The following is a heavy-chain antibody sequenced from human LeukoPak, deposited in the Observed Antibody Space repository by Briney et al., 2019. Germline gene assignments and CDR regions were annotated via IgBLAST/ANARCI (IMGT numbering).Heavy chain of an antibody. Sequence: ASVKVSCKVSGYTLIELSMHWVRQAPGKGLEWMGGFDPEDGETIYAQKFQGRVTMTEDTSTDTAYMELSSLRSEDTAVYYCATAGATTGFSAFDIWGQGTMVTVSS. V-gene: IGHV1-24*01. CDR1: GYTLIELS. CDR2: FDPEDGET. CDR3: ATAGATTGFSAFDI. J-gene: IGHJ3*02. D-gene: IGHD1-26*01.